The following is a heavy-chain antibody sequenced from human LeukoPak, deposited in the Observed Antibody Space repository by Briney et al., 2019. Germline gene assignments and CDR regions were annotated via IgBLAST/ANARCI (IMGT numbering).Heavy chain of an antibody. CDR2: INPSGGST. D-gene: IGHD3-22*01. CDR3: AREEYHYDSSGQFDY. Sequence: ASVKVSCKASGYTFTSYYMHWVRQAPGQGLEWMGIINPSGGSTSYAQKFQGRVTMTRDTSTSSVYMELSSLRSEDTAVYYCAREEYHYDSSGQFDYWGQGTLVTVSS. CDR1: GYTFTSYY. V-gene: IGHV1-46*01. J-gene: IGHJ4*02.